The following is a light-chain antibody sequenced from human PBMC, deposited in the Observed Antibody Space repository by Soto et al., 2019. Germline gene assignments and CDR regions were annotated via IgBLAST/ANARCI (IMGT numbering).Light chain of an antibody. CDR1: SSDVGGYNY. V-gene: IGLV2-14*01. J-gene: IGLJ3*02. CDR2: EVS. Sequence: QSALTQPPSASGSPGQSVTISCTGTSSDVGGYNYVSWYQQYPGKAPKLMIYEVSKRPSGVSNRFSGSKSGNTASLTISGLQAEDEADYYCISSTSTGTRVFGGGTKLTVL. CDR3: ISSTSTGTRV.